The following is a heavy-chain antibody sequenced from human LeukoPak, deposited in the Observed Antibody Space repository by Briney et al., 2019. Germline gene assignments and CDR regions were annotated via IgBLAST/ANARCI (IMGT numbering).Heavy chain of an antibody. CDR1: GGSISSGGYY. Sequence: SETLSLTCTVSGGSISSGGYYWSWIRQHPGKGLEWIGYIYYSGSTYYNPSLKSRVTISVDTSKNQFSLKLSSVTAADTAVYYCARSRSRGTVDYWGQGTLVTVSS. CDR3: ARSRSRGTVDY. J-gene: IGHJ4*02. CDR2: IYYSGST. V-gene: IGHV4-31*03. D-gene: IGHD6-6*01.